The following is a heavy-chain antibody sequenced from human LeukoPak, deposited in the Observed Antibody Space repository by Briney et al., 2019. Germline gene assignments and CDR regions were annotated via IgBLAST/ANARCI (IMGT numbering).Heavy chain of an antibody. CDR1: GGSISSYY. CDR2: IYTSGNT. V-gene: IGHV4-4*07. Sequence: PSETLSLTCTVSGGSISSYYWSCIRQPAGKGLEWIGRIYTSGNTNYNPSLKSRVTMSVDTSKNQLSLKLSSVTAADTAVYYCARLTYGDNSESYFDYWGQGTLVTVSS. D-gene: IGHD4-23*01. J-gene: IGHJ4*02. CDR3: ARLTYGDNSESYFDY.